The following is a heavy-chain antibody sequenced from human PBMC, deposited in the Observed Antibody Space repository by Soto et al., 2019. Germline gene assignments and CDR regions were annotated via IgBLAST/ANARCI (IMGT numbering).Heavy chain of an antibody. CDR1: GGSISSCY. Sequence: SETLSLTCTVSGGSISSCYWSWIRQPPGKGLERIGYIYYSGSTNYNPALKSRVTISVDTSKNQCSLKLSSVTAADTAVYYCARGRRYYYDSSGPGGAFDIWGQGTMVTVSS. CDR3: ARGRRYYYDSSGPGGAFDI. V-gene: IGHV4-59*01. J-gene: IGHJ3*02. CDR2: IYYSGST. D-gene: IGHD3-22*01.